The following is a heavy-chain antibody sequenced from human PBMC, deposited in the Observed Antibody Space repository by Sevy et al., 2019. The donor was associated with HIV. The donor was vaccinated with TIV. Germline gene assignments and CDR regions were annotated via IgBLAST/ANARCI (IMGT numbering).Heavy chain of an antibody. CDR3: SKPGRLLVPSTRSHYYYYLDV. CDR2: IWHDGSEK. V-gene: IGHV3-33*06. CDR1: GFNFSTSA. J-gene: IGHJ6*03. Sequence: GGSLRLSCTASGFNFSTSAMHWLRQAPGRGLEWVAIIWHDGSEKYYGDSVKGRFTISRDNSKNTMYLQMASLRAEDTAVYYCSKPGRLLVPSTRSHYYYYLDVWGKGTTVTISS. D-gene: IGHD5-12*01.